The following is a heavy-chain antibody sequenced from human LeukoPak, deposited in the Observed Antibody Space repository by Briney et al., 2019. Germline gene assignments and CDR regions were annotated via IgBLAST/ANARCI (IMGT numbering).Heavy chain of an antibody. CDR3: AIDIVVVVAATVDP. CDR1: GFTFSDYY. J-gene: IGHJ5*02. Sequence: GGSLRLSCAAAGFTFSDYYMSWVRQAPGKGLEWVSYISSGGSTIYYADSVKGRFTISRNNSKNTLYLQMNSLRAEDTAVYYCAIDIVVVVAATVDPWGQGTLVTVSS. CDR2: ISSGGSTI. V-gene: IGHV3-11*01. D-gene: IGHD2-15*01.